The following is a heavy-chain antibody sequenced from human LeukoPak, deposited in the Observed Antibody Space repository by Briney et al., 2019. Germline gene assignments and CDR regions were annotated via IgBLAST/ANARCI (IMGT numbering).Heavy chain of an antibody. J-gene: IGHJ6*03. Sequence: PSQTLSLTCTVSGGSVSSGYHYWSWIRQPPGKNLEWIVYISYSGSTSYNPSLESRVSISVDTSKYQFSLKLNSVTAADTAIYYCARVTPGYTGGGADYYYMDVWGKGTTVTVSS. CDR1: GGSVSSGYHY. CDR3: ARVTPGYTGGGADYYYMDV. V-gene: IGHV4-30-4*08. CDR2: ISYSGST. D-gene: IGHD6-25*01.